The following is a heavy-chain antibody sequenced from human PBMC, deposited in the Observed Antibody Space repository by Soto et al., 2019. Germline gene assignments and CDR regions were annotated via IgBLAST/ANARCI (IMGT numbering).Heavy chain of an antibody. J-gene: IGHJ4*02. Sequence: QVQLVQSGAELKKPGSSVKVSCKASGDTFSGYPINWVRQAPGEGLEWMGRIIPVCGTTNDAQRFEGRVTFTADESTNTAYMELGGLLSEATAVYYCARDGGFGEFKYWGPGTLVTVSS. CDR1: GDTFSGYP. D-gene: IGHD3-10*01. CDR3: ARDGGFGEFKY. CDR2: IIPVCGTT. V-gene: IGHV1-69*18.